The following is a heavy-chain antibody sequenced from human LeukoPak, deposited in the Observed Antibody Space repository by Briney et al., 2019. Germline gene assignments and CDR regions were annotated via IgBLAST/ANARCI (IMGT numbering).Heavy chain of an antibody. V-gene: IGHV4-59*08. CDR2: IYYSGST. CDR3: ARARSGIAGFDP. CDR1: GGSISNYY. J-gene: IGHJ5*02. D-gene: IGHD6-13*01. Sequence: SETLSLTCTVSGGSISNYYWSWIRQPPGKGLEWIGYIYYSGSTNYNPSLKSRVTISVDTSKNQFSLKLSSVTAADTAVYYCARARSGIAGFDPWGQGTLVTVSS.